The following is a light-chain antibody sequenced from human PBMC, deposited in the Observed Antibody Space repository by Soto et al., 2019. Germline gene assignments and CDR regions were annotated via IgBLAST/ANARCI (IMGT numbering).Light chain of an antibody. J-gene: IGKJ3*01. CDR2: DAS. CDR1: QSISYY. V-gene: IGKV3-11*01. CDR3: QYGGA. Sequence: EVLLTQSPATLSLSPGERATLSCRAGQSISYYVAWYQQKPGQAPRLLIYDASTRATDIPARFSGRGSGTDFTFTIRSLDLDDFAVYYCQYGGAFGPWTKV.